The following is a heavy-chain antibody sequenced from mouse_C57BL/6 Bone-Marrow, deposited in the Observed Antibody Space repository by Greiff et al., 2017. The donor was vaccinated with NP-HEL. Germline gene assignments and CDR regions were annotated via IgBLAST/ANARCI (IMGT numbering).Heavy chain of an antibody. Sequence: EVKLQESGPELVKPGDSVKISCKASGYSFTGYFMNWVMQSHGKSLEWIGRINPYNGDTFYNQKFKGKATLTVDKSSSTAHMELRSLTSEDSAVYYCARGSTTAYAMDYWGQGTSVTVSS. CDR1: GYSFTGYF. CDR3: ARGSTTAYAMDY. CDR2: INPYNGDT. V-gene: IGHV1-20*01. D-gene: IGHD1-2*01. J-gene: IGHJ4*01.